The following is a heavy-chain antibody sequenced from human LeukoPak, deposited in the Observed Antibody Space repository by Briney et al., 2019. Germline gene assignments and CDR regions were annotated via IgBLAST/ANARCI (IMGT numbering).Heavy chain of an antibody. Sequence: AVKVSRKASLGTLSRYVISAVRPAPGQGLEWMGGIIPIFGTENYAQKLQGIVTITADESTSPAYMELSSLRAEAAAVYYCATLRCELGYSNGSTGYWGQGTLVTVSS. J-gene: IGHJ4*02. CDR3: ATLRCELGYSNGSTGY. V-gene: IGHV1-69*01. CDR2: IIPIFGTE. CDR1: LGTLSRYV. D-gene: IGHD6-19*01.